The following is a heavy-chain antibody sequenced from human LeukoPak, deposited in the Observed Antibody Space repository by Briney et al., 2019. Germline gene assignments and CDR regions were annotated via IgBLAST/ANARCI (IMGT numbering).Heavy chain of an antibody. CDR1: GGTFNKYA. D-gene: IGHD5-12*01. Sequence: ASVTVSCKTSGGTFNKYAISWVRQAPGQGREWMGRVVPIFVIRNYPQTFRCTVNIPADKATTTVYMDFRSLRAEDTAIYYCATEPSRSYSFDHLDFWGLGTPVTVSS. J-gene: IGHJ4*02. V-gene: IGHV1-69*04. CDR3: ATEPSRSYSFDHLDF. CDR2: VVPIFVIR.